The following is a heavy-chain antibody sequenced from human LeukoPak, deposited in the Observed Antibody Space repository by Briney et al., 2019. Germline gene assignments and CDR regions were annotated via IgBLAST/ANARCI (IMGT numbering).Heavy chain of an antibody. Sequence: GGSLRLSCAASGFTFSYYSMNWVRQAPGKGLEWVSYISGRSSTIYYADSVKGRFTISRDNAKNSLYLQMNSLRDEDTAVYYCAREGTYYDILTQPKYFDYRGQGTLVTVSS. D-gene: IGHD3-9*01. V-gene: IGHV3-48*02. CDR1: GFTFSYYS. J-gene: IGHJ4*02. CDR2: ISGRSSTI. CDR3: AREGTYYDILTQPKYFDY.